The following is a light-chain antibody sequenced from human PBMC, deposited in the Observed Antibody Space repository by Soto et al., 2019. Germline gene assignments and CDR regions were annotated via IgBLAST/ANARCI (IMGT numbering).Light chain of an antibody. Sequence: DIQMPQSPSTLSASVGDRVTITCRASQSISTWLAWYQQKPGRAPKLLISDPSSFEDGVPSRFSGSGSGTEFTLTISGLQPDYFSTSYCQRYSSWTFGQGTKVEI. CDR2: DPS. J-gene: IGKJ1*01. V-gene: IGKV1-5*01. CDR3: QRYSSWT. CDR1: QSISTW.